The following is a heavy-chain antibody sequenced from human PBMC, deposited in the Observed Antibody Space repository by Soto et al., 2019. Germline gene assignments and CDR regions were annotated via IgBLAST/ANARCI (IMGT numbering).Heavy chain of an antibody. Sequence: SETLSLTCAVYGGSFSGYYWSWIRQPPGKGLEWIGEINHSGSTNYNPSLKSRVTISVDTSKNQFSLKLSSVTAADTAVYYCARGLGYGDPVYFDYWGQGTLVTVSS. CDR2: INHSGST. V-gene: IGHV4-34*01. D-gene: IGHD4-17*01. J-gene: IGHJ4*02. CDR3: ARGLGYGDPVYFDY. CDR1: GGSFSGYY.